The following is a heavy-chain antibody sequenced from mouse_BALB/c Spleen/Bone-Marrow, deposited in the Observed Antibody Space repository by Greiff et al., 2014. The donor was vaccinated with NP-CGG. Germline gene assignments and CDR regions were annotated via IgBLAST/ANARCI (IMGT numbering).Heavy chain of an antibody. D-gene: IGHD2-3*01. V-gene: IGHV7-3*02. CDR3: ARDRGLLRFDY. Sequence: EVQRVESGGGLVQPGGSLRLSCATSGFTFTDYYMSWVRQPPGKALEWLGFIRSKANGYTTEYSASVKGRFTISRDNSQSILYLQMNTLRAEDSATYYCARDRGLLRFDYWGQGTTLTVSS. CDR2: IRSKANGYTT. CDR1: GFTFTDYY. J-gene: IGHJ2*01.